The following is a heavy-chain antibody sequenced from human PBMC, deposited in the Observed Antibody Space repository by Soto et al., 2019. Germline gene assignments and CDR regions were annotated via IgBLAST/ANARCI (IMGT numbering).Heavy chain of an antibody. J-gene: IGHJ6*02. CDR2: IIPIFGTA. V-gene: IGHV1-69*06. Sequence: SVKVSCKXSGGTFSSYAISWVRQAPGQGLEWMGGIIPIFGTANYAQKFQGRVTITADKSTSTAYMELSSLRSEDTAVYYCAREYYYGSGSYYAYSNYYGMDVWGQGTTVTVSS. D-gene: IGHD3-10*01. CDR1: GGTFSSYA. CDR3: AREYYYGSGSYYAYSNYYGMDV.